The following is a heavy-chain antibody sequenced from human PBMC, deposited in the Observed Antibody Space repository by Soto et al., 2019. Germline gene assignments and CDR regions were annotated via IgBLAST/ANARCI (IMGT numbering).Heavy chain of an antibody. CDR2: ISYDGSNK. CDR3: ARPTGGDAFDI. D-gene: IGHD7-27*01. CDR1: GFTFSSYA. J-gene: IGHJ3*02. V-gene: IGHV3-30-3*01. Sequence: PGGSLRLSCAASGFTFSSYAMHWVRQAPGKGLEWVAVISYDGSNKYYADSVKGRFTISRDNSKNTLYLQMNSLRAEDTAVYYCARPTGGDAFDIWGQGTMVTV.